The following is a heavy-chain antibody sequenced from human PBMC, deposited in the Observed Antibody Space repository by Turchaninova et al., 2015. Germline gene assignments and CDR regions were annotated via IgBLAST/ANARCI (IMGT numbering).Heavy chain of an antibody. CDR2: NNGGKGNT. D-gene: IGHD5-18*01. CDR1: GYIFTNFV. CDR3: AREMGYPRWDP. V-gene: IGHV1-3*01. Sequence: QVQLVQSGAEVKKPGASVKVSCKASGYIFTNFVMHWVRQAPGQRLEWMGWNNGGKGNTGNSQYLQGRVTLTRDTAANTAYMGLSGLRSEDTAVYYCAREMGYPRWDPWGQGTLVTVSS. J-gene: IGHJ5*02.